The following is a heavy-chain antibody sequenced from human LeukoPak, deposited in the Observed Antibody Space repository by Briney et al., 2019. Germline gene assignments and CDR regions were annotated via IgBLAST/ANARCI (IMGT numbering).Heavy chain of an antibody. CDR2: IIPSLGTA. Sequence: GASVKVSCKASGGTFSSYAISWVRQAPGQGLEWMGGIIPSLGTANYAQKFKGRVTITADKSTSTAYMELSSLRYEDTAVYYCARDRIAVAGRKYYYYMDVWGKGTTVTVSS. J-gene: IGHJ6*03. D-gene: IGHD6-19*01. CDR1: GGTFSSYA. V-gene: IGHV1-69*06. CDR3: ARDRIAVAGRKYYYYMDV.